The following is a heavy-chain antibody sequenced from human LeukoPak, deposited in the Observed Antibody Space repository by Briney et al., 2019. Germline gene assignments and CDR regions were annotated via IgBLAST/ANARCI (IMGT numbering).Heavy chain of an antibody. V-gene: IGHV1-2*02. CDR1: GYSFTDYY. J-gene: IGHJ5*02. CDR3: ARADFIDAGPYLIGP. Sequence: ASVKVSCKTSGYSFTDYYIHWVRQAPGQGLEWMGWINTKSGRTSSARKFQGRVTMTRDPSITTVYMDMAWLTSDDAAIYFCARADFIDAGPYLIGPWGQGTLVTVSS. D-gene: IGHD3-3*01. CDR2: INTKSGRT.